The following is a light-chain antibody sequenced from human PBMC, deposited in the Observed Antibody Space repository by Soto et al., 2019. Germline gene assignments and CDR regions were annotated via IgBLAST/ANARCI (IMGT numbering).Light chain of an antibody. CDR2: LGS. V-gene: IGKV2-28*01. CDR3: MQSLHTPPT. J-gene: IGKJ4*01. Sequence: DIVMTQSPLPLPVTPGEPASISCRASQSLLHSDGYNYVDWYLQKPGQSPQLLIYLGSNRASGVPDRLSGSGSGTDFTLKISGVEAEDVGVYFCMQSLHTPPTFGGGTKVEIK. CDR1: QSLLHSDGYNY.